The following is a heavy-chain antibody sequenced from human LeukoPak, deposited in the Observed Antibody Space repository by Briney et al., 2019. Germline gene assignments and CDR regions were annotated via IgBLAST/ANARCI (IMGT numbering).Heavy chain of an antibody. CDR3: ARQETTAVGCFAP. V-gene: IGHV4-39*01. D-gene: IGHD2-21*02. Sequence: SETLSLTCTVSGGSISSSSYYWGWIRQPPGKGLEWIGSIYYSGSTYYNPSLKSRVTISVDTSKNQFSLKLTSVTAADTAVYYGARQETTAVGCFAPWGQGILVSVPS. J-gene: IGHJ5*02. CDR2: IYYSGST. CDR1: GGSISSSSYY.